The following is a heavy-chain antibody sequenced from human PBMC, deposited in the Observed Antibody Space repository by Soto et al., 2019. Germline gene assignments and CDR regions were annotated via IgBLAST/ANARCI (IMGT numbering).Heavy chain of an antibody. D-gene: IGHD4-4*01. CDR1: GFTFNSYS. CDR3: ARASYSTSGLGY. CDR2: ISTSSSLI. Sequence: EVQLVESGGGLVQPGGSLRLSCAASGFTFNSYSMNWVRQAPGKGLEWDSYISTSSSLIYYADSVKGRFTISRDNAKNSLFLQMISLRAEDTAVYYCARASYSTSGLGYWGQGTLVTVSS. J-gene: IGHJ4*02. V-gene: IGHV3-48*01.